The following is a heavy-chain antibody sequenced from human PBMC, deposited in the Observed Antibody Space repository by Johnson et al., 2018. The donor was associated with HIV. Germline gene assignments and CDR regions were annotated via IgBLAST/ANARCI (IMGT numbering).Heavy chain of an antibody. CDR3: ASPKTPTRVVRGAFDI. Sequence: QVQLVESGGGLVQPGRSLRLSCTASGFIFRDYYMSWIRQAPGKGLEWVSYISSSGSTIYYADSVKGRFTISRDNAKNSLYLQMNSLRAEDTAVYYCASPKTPTRVVRGAFDIWGQGTMVTVSS. CDR1: GFIFRDYY. J-gene: IGHJ3*02. V-gene: IGHV3-11*04. CDR2: ISSSGSTI. D-gene: IGHD3-10*01.